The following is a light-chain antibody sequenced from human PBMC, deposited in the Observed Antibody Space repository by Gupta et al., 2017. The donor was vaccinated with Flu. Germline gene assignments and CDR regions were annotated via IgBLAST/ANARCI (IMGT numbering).Light chain of an antibody. CDR2: KAS. CDR3: QQYDTYSGT. V-gene: IGKV1-5*03. Sequence: PSTLSASVGDRVTITCRASQSIRNWLAWYQQKPGKAPNLLIYKASSLESGVPTTFSGSGSGTEFTLTISSLQPDDFATYYCQQYDTYSGTFGQGTKLEIK. J-gene: IGKJ2*01. CDR1: QSIRNW.